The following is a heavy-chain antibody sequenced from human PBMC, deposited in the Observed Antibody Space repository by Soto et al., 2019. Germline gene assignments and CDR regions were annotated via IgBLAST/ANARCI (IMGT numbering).Heavy chain of an antibody. CDR3: ARSQDSSGYWNNCFDP. Sequence: RASVKVSCKASGGTFSTYTMTWVLEAPGQGLEWMGGIIPLFGTANYAQKFQGRVTITADESRSTVYMELSSLRSEDTAVYYCARSQDSSGYWNNCFDPWGQGTLVTVSS. J-gene: IGHJ5*02. D-gene: IGHD3-22*01. V-gene: IGHV1-69*13. CDR2: IIPLFGTA. CDR1: GGTFSTYT.